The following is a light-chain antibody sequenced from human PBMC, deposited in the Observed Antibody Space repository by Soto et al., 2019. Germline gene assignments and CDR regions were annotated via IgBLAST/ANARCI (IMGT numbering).Light chain of an antibody. CDR2: GAS. CDR3: QQYNNWPRT. Sequence: EIVLTQSPGTLSLSPGEGATLSCRASQSVSSKLAWYQQKPGQAPRLLIYGASTRATGIPARFSGSGSGTEFTLTISSLQSEDFAVYYCQQYNNWPRTFGQGTKVDIK. J-gene: IGKJ1*01. V-gene: IGKV3-15*01. CDR1: QSVSSK.